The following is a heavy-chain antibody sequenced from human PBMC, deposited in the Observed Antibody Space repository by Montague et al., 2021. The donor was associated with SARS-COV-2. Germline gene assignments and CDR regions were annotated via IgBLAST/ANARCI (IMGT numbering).Heavy chain of an antibody. CDR2: ISGSGGTT. V-gene: IGHV3-23*01. Sequence: SLRLSCAASGFTFSSYAMGWVRQAPGKGLEWVSAISGSGGTTYYADSVKGRFTISRDNSKNTLYLQMNSLRAEDTAVYYCAKGDSSGYYQVLVWGQGTLVTVSS. D-gene: IGHD3-22*01. CDR3: AKGDSSGYYQVLV. J-gene: IGHJ4*02. CDR1: GFTFSSYA.